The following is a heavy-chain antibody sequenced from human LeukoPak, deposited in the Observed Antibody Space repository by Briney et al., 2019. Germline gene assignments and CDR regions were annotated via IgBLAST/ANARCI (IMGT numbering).Heavy chain of an antibody. CDR2: IGGDSGAI. CDR1: GFTFSLYS. Sequence: PGGSLRLSCAASGFTFSLYSMNWVRQAPGKELEWISYIGGDSGAIYYAESVRGRFTISRDNSMDTLFLQMNSLRAEDTAVYYCARDRGGSYSAIDYWGQGTLVTVSS. V-gene: IGHV3-48*04. J-gene: IGHJ4*02. CDR3: ARDRGGSYSAIDY. D-gene: IGHD1-26*01.